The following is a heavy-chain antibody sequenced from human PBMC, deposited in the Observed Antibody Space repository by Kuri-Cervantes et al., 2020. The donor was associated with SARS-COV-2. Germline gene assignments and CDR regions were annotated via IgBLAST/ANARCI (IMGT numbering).Heavy chain of an antibody. D-gene: IGHD3-22*01. CDR2: ISSSSSTI. CDR1: GFTFSSYS. J-gene: IGHJ4*02. CDR3: ARGYYDSSGYYPLFDY. V-gene: IGHV3-48*01. Sequence: GGSLRLSCAASGFTFSSYSMNWVRQAPGKGLEWVSSISSSSSTIYYADSVKGRFAISRDNAKNSLYLQMNSLRAEDTAVYYCARGYYDSSGYYPLFDYWGQGTLVTVSS.